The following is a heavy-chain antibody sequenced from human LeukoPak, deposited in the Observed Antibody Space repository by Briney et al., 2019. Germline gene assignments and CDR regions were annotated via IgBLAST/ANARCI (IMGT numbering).Heavy chain of an antibody. CDR3: AKEGPPLYY. V-gene: IGHV3-30*04. CDR1: GFTFSSYA. J-gene: IGHJ4*02. Sequence: GGSLRLSCAASGFTFSSYAMHWVRQAPGKGLEWVAVISNDGSNKYYADSVKGRFTISRDNSKNTLYLQMNSLRAEDTAVYYCAKEGPPLYYWGQGTLVTVSS. CDR2: ISNDGSNK.